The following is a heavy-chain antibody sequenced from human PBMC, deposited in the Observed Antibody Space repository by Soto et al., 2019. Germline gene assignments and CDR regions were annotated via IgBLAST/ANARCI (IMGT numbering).Heavy chain of an antibody. CDR3: ARLLHAPFPAVPPDY. Sequence: QVQLVQSGAEVKKPGSSVKVSCKASGGTFSSYAISWVRQAPGQGLEWMGGIIPIFGTANYAQKFQGRVTMTADESKSTAYMELSSLRSEDTAVYYCARLLHAPFPAVPPDYWGQGTLVTVSS. CDR2: IIPIFGTA. CDR1: GGTFSSYA. J-gene: IGHJ4*02. D-gene: IGHD3-10*01. V-gene: IGHV1-69*01.